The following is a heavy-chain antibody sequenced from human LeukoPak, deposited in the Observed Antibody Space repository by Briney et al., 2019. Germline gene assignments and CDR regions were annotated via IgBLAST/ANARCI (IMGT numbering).Heavy chain of an antibody. J-gene: IGHJ4*02. CDR1: GYTFTGYY. CDR3: AIGTPAAGIFEY. D-gene: IGHD6-13*01. Sequence: ASVKVSCKASGYTFTGYYIYWVRQAPGQGLEWLGRINPNSGDTNYAQKFQGRVTMTRDTSISEAYMDLSSLTSDDAAVYYCAIGTPAAGIFEYWGQGALATVSS. CDR2: INPNSGDT. V-gene: IGHV1-2*06.